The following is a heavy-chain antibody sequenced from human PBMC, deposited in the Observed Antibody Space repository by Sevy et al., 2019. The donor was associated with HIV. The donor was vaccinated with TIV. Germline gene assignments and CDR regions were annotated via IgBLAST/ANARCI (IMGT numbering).Heavy chain of an antibody. V-gene: IGHV3-53*01. CDR1: GFSVSDNQ. CDR2: IYIGDST. Sequence: GSLRLSCAASGFSVSDNQMSWVRQTPGKRLEWVSVIYIGDSTFYADSVKGRFTISRDNSKNTLFLQMNSLRDEDTAVYYCASGLLRYFFDYWGQGTLVTVSS. CDR3: ASGLLRYFFDY. J-gene: IGHJ4*02. D-gene: IGHD3-22*01.